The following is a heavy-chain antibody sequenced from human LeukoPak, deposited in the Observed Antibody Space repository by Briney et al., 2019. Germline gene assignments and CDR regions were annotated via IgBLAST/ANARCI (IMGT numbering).Heavy chain of an antibody. V-gene: IGHV1-2*02. J-gene: IGHJ4*02. D-gene: IGHD1-1*01. Sequence: ASVKVSCKASGGTFSIYAISWVRQAPGQGLEWMGWINPNSGGTNYAQKFQGRVTMTRDTSISTAYMELSRLRSDDTAVYYCARSTVTTGAAYFDYWGQGTLVTVSS. CDR3: ARSTVTTGAAYFDY. CDR1: GGTFSIYA. CDR2: INPNSGGT.